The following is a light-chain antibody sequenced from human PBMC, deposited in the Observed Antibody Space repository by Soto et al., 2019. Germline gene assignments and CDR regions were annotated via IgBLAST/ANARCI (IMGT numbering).Light chain of an antibody. CDR3: NSYTTTSSYV. Sequence: QSVLTQPASVSGSPGQSIAISCAGTSSDIGSYNRVSWYQQHPGKAPKLMIYEVTNRPSGVSDRFSGSKSGNTASLTISGLPAEDEADYYCNSYTTTSSYVFGTGTKVTVL. J-gene: IGLJ1*01. CDR2: EVT. V-gene: IGLV2-14*03. CDR1: SSDIGSYNR.